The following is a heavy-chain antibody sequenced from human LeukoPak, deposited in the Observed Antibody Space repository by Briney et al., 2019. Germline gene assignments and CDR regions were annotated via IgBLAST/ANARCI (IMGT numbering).Heavy chain of an antibody. CDR3: ARVGSRDQNPYYYYGMDV. J-gene: IGHJ6*02. CDR2: IIPILGIA. Sequence: SVKVSCKASGGTFRSYSISWVRHAPGQRLESMGRIIPILGIANYAQKFQGIVTITADKSTSTAYMELSSLRSEDTAVYYCARVGSRDQNPYYYYGMDVWGQGTTVTVSS. CDR1: GGTFRSYS. V-gene: IGHV1-69*04. D-gene: IGHD2-2*03.